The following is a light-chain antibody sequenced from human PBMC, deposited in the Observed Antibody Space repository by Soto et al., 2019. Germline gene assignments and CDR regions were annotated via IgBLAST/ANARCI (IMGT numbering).Light chain of an antibody. CDR1: SGDVGGYNY. CDR3: CSYAGTYTYVV. Sequence: QSALTQPRSVSGSPGQSVTISCTGTSGDVGGYNYVSWYQQHPGKAPKLMIYDVSKRPSGVPDRFSGSKSGNTASLTISGLQADDEADYYCCSYAGTYTYVVFGGGTKLTVL. CDR2: DVS. V-gene: IGLV2-11*01. J-gene: IGLJ2*01.